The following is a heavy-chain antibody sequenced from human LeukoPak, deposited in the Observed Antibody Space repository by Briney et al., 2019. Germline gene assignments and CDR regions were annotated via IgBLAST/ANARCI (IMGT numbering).Heavy chain of an antibody. J-gene: IGHJ4*02. CDR3: ASVNTLRGYSPDFDY. CDR1: GFTFSEYT. D-gene: IGHD5-18*01. CDR2: ISTSGSYI. V-gene: IGHV3-21*01. Sequence: GGSLRLSRAASGFTFSEYTMNWVRQAPGKGLEWVSSISTSGSYIYYADSVKGRFTISRDNAKNSLYLQMNSLRAEDTAVYYCASVNTLRGYSPDFDYWGQGTLVTVSS.